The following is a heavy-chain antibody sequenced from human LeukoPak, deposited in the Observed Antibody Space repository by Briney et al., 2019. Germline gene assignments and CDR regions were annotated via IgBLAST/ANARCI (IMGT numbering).Heavy chain of an antibody. J-gene: IGHJ4*02. CDR3: AKAGGNVLRYFDWYDY. CDR2: ISGSGGST. CDR1: GFTFSSYA. V-gene: IGHV3-23*01. Sequence: GGSLRLSCAASGFTFSSYAMSWVRQAPGRGLEWVSAISGSGGSTYYADSVKGRFTISRDNSKNTLYLQMNSLRDEDTAVYYCAKAGGNVLRYFDWYDYWGQGTLVTVSS. D-gene: IGHD3-9*01.